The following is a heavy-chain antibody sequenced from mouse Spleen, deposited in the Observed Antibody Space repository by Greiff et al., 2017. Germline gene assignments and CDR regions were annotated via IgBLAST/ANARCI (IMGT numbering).Heavy chain of an antibody. CDR1: GYTFTSYW. V-gene: IGHV1-69*01. CDR3: ARPGADDGSYGYFDV. CDR2: IDTSDSST. J-gene: IGHJ1*01. D-gene: IGHD1-1*02. Sequence: VQLQQPGAELVLPGASVKLSCKASGYTFTSYWMHWVKQRPGQGLEWIGEIDTSDSSTNYHQKFKGKATLTVDKTSSTAYMQLSSLTSEDSAVYYCARPGADDGSYGYFDVWGAGTTVTVSS.